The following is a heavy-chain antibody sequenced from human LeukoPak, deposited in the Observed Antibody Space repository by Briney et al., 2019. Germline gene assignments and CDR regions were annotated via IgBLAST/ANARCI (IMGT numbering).Heavy chain of an antibody. D-gene: IGHD3-10*01. J-gene: IGHJ6*02. Sequence: GGSLRLSCAASGFTVSSNYMSWVRQARGKGLEWVSVIYSGGSTYYADSVKGRFTISRDNSKNTLYLQMNSLRAEDTAVYYCARFVDPDYYYGMDVWGQGTTVTVSS. CDR3: ARFVDPDYYYGMDV. CDR1: GFTVSSNY. CDR2: IYSGGST. V-gene: IGHV3-53*01.